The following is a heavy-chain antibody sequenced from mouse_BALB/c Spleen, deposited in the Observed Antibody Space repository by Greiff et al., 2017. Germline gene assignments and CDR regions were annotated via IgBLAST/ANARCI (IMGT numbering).Heavy chain of an antibody. D-gene: IGHD3-2*01. V-gene: IGHV5-17*02. CDR1: GFTFSSFG. Sequence: EVKLMESGGGLVQPGGSRKLSCAASGFTFSSFGMHWVRQAPEKGLEWVAYISSGSSTIYYADTVKGRFTISRDNPKNTLFLQMTSLRSEDTAMYYCARDSSGYVAFAYWGQGTLVTVSA. CDR2: ISSGSSTI. J-gene: IGHJ3*01. CDR3: ARDSSGYVAFAY.